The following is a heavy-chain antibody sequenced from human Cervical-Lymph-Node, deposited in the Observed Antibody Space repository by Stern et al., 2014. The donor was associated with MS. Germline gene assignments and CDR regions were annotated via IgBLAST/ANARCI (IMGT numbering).Heavy chain of an antibody. D-gene: IGHD2-21*01. CDR1: GYTFTAYY. V-gene: IGHV1-2*02. Sequence: VHLVESGAEVKKPGASVKVSGKASGYTFTAYYLHWVRQAPGQGLAWMGWVNPNSGGPTYAPKFHVRVTMTRDTSTSTAFMELSTLKSDNTAFYYCARGPNEHWGGHYNSNGMDVWGQGTTVTVSS. J-gene: IGHJ6*02. CDR2: VNPNSGGP. CDR3: ARGPNEHWGGHYNSNGMDV.